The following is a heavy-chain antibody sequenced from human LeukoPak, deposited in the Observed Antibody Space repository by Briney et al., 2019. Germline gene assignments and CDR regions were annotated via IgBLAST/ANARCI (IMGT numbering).Heavy chain of an antibody. V-gene: IGHV4-31*03. Sequence: PSETLSLTCTVSGVSISSGGYYWSWIRQHPGEGLEWIGYIYYSGSTYYNPSLKSRLTISLDTSGNQFSLKLNSVTAADTAVYYCARGPVRDYSNYWGQGTLVTVSS. CDR3: ARGPVRDYSNY. J-gene: IGHJ4*02. CDR1: GVSISSGGYY. D-gene: IGHD4-11*01. CDR2: IYYSGST.